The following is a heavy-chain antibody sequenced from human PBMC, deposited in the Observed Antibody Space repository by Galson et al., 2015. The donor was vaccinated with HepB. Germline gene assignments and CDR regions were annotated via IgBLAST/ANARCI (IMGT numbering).Heavy chain of an antibody. CDR3: ARDSRSGGGLVSY. CDR2: IWYDGSNK. J-gene: IGHJ4*02. CDR1: GFTFSSYG. D-gene: IGHD6-19*01. V-gene: IGHV3-33*08. Sequence: SLRLSCAASGFTFSSYGMHWVRQAPGKGLEWVAVIWYDGSNKYYADSVKGRFTISRDNSKNTLYLQMNSLRAEDTAVYYCARDSRSGGGLVSYWGQGALVTVSS.